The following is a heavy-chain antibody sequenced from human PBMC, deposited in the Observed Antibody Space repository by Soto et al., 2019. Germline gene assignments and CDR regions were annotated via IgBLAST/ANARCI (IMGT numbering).Heavy chain of an antibody. CDR3: ARGRTTVTTPYYYGMDV. V-gene: IGHV3-66*01. D-gene: IGHD4-17*01. CDR2: IYSGGST. Sequence: EVQLVESGGGLVQPGGSLRLSCAASGFTVSSNYMSWVRQAPGKGLEWVSVIYSGGSTYYADSVKGRFTISRDNSKNTLYLQMNSLRAEDTAVYYCARGRTTVTTPYYYGMDVWGQGTTVTVSS. CDR1: GFTVSSNY. J-gene: IGHJ6*02.